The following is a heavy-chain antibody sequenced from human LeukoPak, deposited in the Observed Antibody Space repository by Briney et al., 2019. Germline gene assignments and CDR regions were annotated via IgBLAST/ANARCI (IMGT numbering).Heavy chain of an antibody. V-gene: IGHV3-7*01. D-gene: IGHD2-21*01. CDR3: AREGTSLWFYFDY. CDR2: IKQDGSEK. CDR1: GFTFSSYW. J-gene: IGHJ4*02. Sequence: GGSLRLSCAASGFTFSSYWMSWVRQAPGKGLEWVANIKQDGSEKYYVDSVKGRFTISRDNAKSSLYLQMNNLKADDTAVYYCAREGTSLWFYFDYWGRGSLVTVSS.